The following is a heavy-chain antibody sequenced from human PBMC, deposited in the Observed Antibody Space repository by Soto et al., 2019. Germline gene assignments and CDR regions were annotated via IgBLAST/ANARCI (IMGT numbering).Heavy chain of an antibody. CDR2: IKSKTDGGTT. CDR1: GFTFTNAW. Sequence: GGSLRLSCAASGFTFTNAWMSWVRQAPGKGLEWVGRIKSKTDGGTTDYAAPVKGRFTISRDDSKNTLYLQMNSLKTEDTAVYYCTTARGTYGAEYFQHWGQGTLLTSPQ. J-gene: IGHJ1*01. D-gene: IGHD4-17*01. CDR3: TTARGTYGAEYFQH. V-gene: IGHV3-15*01.